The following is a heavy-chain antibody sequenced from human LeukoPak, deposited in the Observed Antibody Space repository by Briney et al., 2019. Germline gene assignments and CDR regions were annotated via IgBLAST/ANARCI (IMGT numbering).Heavy chain of an antibody. V-gene: IGHV4-39*01. CDR1: GGSISSSSYY. CDR2: IYYSGST. CDR3: ARHPLYCSGGSCRAFDI. Sequence: IPSETLSLTCTVSGGSISSSSYYWGWIRQPPGKGLEWIGSIYYSGSTYYNPSLKSRVTISVDTSKNQFSLKLSSVTAADTAVYYCARHPLYCSGGSCRAFDIWGQGTMVTVSS. J-gene: IGHJ3*02. D-gene: IGHD2-15*01.